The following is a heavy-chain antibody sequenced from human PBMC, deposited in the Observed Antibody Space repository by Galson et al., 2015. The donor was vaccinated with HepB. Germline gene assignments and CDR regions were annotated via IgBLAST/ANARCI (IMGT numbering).Heavy chain of an antibody. CDR2: ISISSTSI. J-gene: IGHJ4*02. CDR1: GFTFSRFA. CDR3: VKNGDMVATIFAY. Sequence: SLRLSCAASGFTFSRFAMNWVRRAPGKGLEWVSYISISSTSIYYADSVKGRFTISRDNAKILVFLQMNSLRDEDTALYYCVKNGDMVATIFAYWGQGALVTVSS. D-gene: IGHD5-12*01. V-gene: IGHV3-48*02.